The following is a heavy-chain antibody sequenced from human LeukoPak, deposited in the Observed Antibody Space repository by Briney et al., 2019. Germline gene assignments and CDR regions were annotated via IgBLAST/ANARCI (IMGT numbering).Heavy chain of an antibody. CDR2: INHSGST. CDR3: ARVYYDSSGYYYEYPTSYFDY. CDR1: GGSFSGYY. V-gene: IGHV4-34*01. J-gene: IGHJ4*02. D-gene: IGHD3-22*01. Sequence: SETLSLTCAVYGGSFSGYYWSWVRQPPGKGLEWIGEINHSGSTNYNPSLKSRVTISVDTSKNQFSLKLSSVTAADTAVYYCARVYYDSSGYYYEYPTSYFDYWGQGTLVTVSS.